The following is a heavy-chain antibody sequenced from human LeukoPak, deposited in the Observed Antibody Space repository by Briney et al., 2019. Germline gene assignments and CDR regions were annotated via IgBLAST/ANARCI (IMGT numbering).Heavy chain of an antibody. J-gene: IGHJ5*02. CDR1: GYTFTSYG. Sequence: ASVKVSCKASGYTFTSYGISWVRQAPGQGLEWMGWISAYNGNTNYAQKLQGRVTMTEDTSTDTAYMELSSLRSEDTAVYYCASNLYNWNDGWFDPWGQGTLVTVSS. V-gene: IGHV1-18*01. CDR2: ISAYNGNT. CDR3: ASNLYNWNDGWFDP. D-gene: IGHD1-1*01.